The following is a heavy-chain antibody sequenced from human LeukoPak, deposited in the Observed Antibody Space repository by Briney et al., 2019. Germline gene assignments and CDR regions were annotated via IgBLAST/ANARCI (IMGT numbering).Heavy chain of an antibody. CDR2: ISYDGSNK. CDR3: AKDLGGGSYRPYYFDY. D-gene: IGHD1-26*01. J-gene: IGHJ4*02. CDR1: GFTFSSYG. Sequence: GGSLRLSCAASGFTFSSYGMHWVRQAPGKGLEWVAVISYDGSNKYYADSVKGRFTISRDNSKNTLYLQMNSLRAEDTAVYYCAKDLGGGSYRPYYFDYWGQGTLVTVSS. V-gene: IGHV3-30*18.